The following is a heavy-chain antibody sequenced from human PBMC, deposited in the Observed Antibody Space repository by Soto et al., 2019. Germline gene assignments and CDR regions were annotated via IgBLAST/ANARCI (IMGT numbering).Heavy chain of an antibody. J-gene: IGHJ5*02. Sequence: QVQLQESGPGLVKPSETLSLSCSVSGGSVSSGSHYWSWIRQPPGKGLEWIGFIYDSGSTHSTPSLQRGVTISLNTSKNQFSLKLSSVTAADTAVYYCAGRSGEGWFDPWGQGTLVTVSS. CDR1: GGSVSSGSHY. V-gene: IGHV4-61*01. CDR2: IYDSGST. CDR3: AGRSGEGWFDP. D-gene: IGHD2-15*01.